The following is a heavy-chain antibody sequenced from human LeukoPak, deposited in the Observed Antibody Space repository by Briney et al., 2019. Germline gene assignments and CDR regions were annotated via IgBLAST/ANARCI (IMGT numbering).Heavy chain of an antibody. V-gene: IGHV4-34*01. CDR2: INHSGST. Sequence: SETLSLTCAVSGGSFSGYYWSWIRQPPGKGLEWIGEINHSGSTNYNPSLKSRVTISVDTSKNQFSLKLSSVTAADTAVYYCARGDGYFDFPFDYWGQGPLVTVSS. CDR3: ARGDGYFDFPFDY. D-gene: IGHD5-24*01. CDR1: GGSFSGYY. J-gene: IGHJ4*02.